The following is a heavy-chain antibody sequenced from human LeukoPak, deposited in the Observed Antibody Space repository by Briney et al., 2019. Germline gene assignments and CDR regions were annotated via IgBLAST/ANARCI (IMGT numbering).Heavy chain of an antibody. CDR2: ISSDGSNK. J-gene: IGHJ4*02. D-gene: IGHD3-10*01. V-gene: IGHV3-30*18. CDR1: GFTFSSYG. CDR3: AKAREVWFGELGRY. Sequence: RGSLRLSCAGSGFTFSSYGMHWVRQAPGKGLEWVAVISSDGSNKYYADSVQGRFTISRDNSKNTLYLQMNSLRAEDTAVYYCAKAREVWFGELGRYWGQGTLVTVSS.